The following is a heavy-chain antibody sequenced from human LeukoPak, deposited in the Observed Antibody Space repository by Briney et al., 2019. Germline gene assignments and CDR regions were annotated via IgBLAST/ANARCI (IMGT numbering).Heavy chain of an antibody. CDR3: ARIQLWLRVYYYGMDV. Sequence: GASVKVSCKASGYTFTSYGISWVRQAPGQGLEWMGWISAYNGNTNYAQKLQGRVTMITDTSTSTAYMERRSLRSDDTAVYYCARIQLWLRVYYYGMDVWGQGTTVTVSS. V-gene: IGHV1-18*01. J-gene: IGHJ6*02. D-gene: IGHD5-18*01. CDR2: ISAYNGNT. CDR1: GYTFTSYG.